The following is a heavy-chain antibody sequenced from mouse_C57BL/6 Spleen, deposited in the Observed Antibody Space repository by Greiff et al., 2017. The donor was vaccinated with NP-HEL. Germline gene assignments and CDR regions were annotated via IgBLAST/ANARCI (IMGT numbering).Heavy chain of an antibody. Sequence: EVLLVESGGGLVKPGGSLKLSCAASGFTFSDYGMHWVRQAPEKGLDWVAYISSGSTTIYYADTVKGRFTISRDNAKNTLFLQMTSLRSEDTAMYYCARNYYFDYWGQGTTLTVSS. CDR2: ISSGSTTI. CDR1: GFTFSDYG. V-gene: IGHV5-17*01. J-gene: IGHJ2*01. CDR3: ARNYYFDY.